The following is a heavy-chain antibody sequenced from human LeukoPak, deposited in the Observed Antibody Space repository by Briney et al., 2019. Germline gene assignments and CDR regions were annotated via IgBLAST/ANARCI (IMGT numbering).Heavy chain of an antibody. CDR3: AILQKLPYYYIDV. D-gene: IGHD2-21*01. CDR2: MTGINTYI. CDR1: GFTFNTYS. J-gene: IGHJ6*03. Sequence: GGSLRLSCAASGFTFNTYSMSWVRQAPGKGLEWVSSMTGINTYIYYGDSVKGRFTISRDNAKKSLYLQMNSLRAEDTAVYYCAILQKLPYYYIDVWGKGTTVTVSS. V-gene: IGHV3-21*01.